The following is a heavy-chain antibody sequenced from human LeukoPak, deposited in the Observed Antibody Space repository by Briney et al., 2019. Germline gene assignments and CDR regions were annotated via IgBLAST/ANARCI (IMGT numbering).Heavy chain of an antibody. CDR3: ARDRRIVGAKGRYFDY. CDR1: GFTFSSYS. V-gene: IGHV3-21*01. Sequence: PWRSLRLSCAASGFTFSSYSMNWVRQAPGKGLEWVSSISSSSSYIYYADPVKGRFTISRDNAKNSLYLQMNSLRAEDTAVYYCARDRRIVGAKGRYFDYWGQGTLVTVSS. CDR2: ISSSSSYI. J-gene: IGHJ4*02. D-gene: IGHD1-26*01.